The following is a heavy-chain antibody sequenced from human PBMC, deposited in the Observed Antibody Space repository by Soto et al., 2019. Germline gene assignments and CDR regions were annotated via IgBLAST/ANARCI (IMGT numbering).Heavy chain of an antibody. CDR3: ARDLGQQLVDY. J-gene: IGHJ4*02. CDR2: ISAYNGNT. Sequence: QVQLVQSGAEVKKPGASVKVSCKASGYTFTSYGISWVRQAPGQGLEWMGWISAYNGNTHYAQKLQGRVTMTTATSTSTAYLELRRLRSADTAVYYCARDLGQQLVDYWGQGTLVTVSS. D-gene: IGHD6-13*01. CDR1: GYTFTSYG. V-gene: IGHV1-18*01.